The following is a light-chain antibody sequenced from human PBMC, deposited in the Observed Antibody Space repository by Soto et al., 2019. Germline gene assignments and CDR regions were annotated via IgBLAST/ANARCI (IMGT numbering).Light chain of an antibody. V-gene: IGKV1-39*01. J-gene: IGKJ1*01. CDR3: QQSYSTLRRT. Sequence: DIQMTQSPSSLSASVGDRVTITCRASQSINSYLNWYQQKPGKAPKLLIYGASSLQSGVPSRFSGSGSETDFTLTISSLQPEDFATYYCQQSYSTLRRTFGQGTKV. CDR2: GAS. CDR1: QSINSY.